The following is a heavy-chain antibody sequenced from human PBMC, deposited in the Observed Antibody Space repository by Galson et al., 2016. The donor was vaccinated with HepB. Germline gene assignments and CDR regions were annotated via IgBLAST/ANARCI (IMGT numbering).Heavy chain of an antibody. CDR2: IYHSGTT. V-gene: IGHV4-4*02. J-gene: IGHJ4*02. CDR1: GGSISSTNW. Sequence: ETLSLTCVVSGGSISSTNWWNWVRQPPGKGLEWIGEIYHSGTTNYNPSPQSRVTLTVDKSNKQCSLKLTSVTAADTAVYYCARDQAGEILRRPLGYWGQGTLVTVSS. D-gene: IGHD4-17*01. CDR3: ARDQAGEILRRPLGY.